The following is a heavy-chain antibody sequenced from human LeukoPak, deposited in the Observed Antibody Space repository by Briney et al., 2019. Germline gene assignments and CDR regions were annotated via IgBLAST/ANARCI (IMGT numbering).Heavy chain of an antibody. D-gene: IGHD3-10*01. J-gene: IGHJ4*02. CDR2: ISGTAENT. Sequence: GGSLTLSCAASGFIFSSYPMSWVRQPPGKGLEWVSAISGTAENTYYADSVKGRFSIPRDNSRNTVHLQMNSLRPEDTAVYYCANQRGGFWGQGTLVTVSS. CDR1: GFIFSSYP. V-gene: IGHV3-23*01. CDR3: ANQRGGF.